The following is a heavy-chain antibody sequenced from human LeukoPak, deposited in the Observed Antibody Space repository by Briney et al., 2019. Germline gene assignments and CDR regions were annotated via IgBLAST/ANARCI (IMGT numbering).Heavy chain of an antibody. J-gene: IGHJ4*02. Sequence: GGSLRLSCAASGFTVSRNYMSWVRQAPGKGLEWVAFIRYDGSNKYYADSVKGRFTISRDNSKNTLYLQMNSLRAEDTAVYYCARKHDYGDTFDYWGQGTLVTVSS. D-gene: IGHD4-17*01. V-gene: IGHV3-30*02. CDR1: GFTVSRNY. CDR2: IRYDGSNK. CDR3: ARKHDYGDTFDY.